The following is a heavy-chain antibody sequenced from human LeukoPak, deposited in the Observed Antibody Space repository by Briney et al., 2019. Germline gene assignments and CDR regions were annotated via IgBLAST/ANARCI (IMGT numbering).Heavy chain of an antibody. CDR3: TRHKESRGFYFGSGSSPGMDV. Sequence: GGSLRLSCAASGFTFSGSAIHWVRQAPGKGLEWVGRIRSKANTYATAYAASVKGRFTISRDDSRNTAYLHMNGLKTEDTAVYYCTRHKESRGFYFGSGSSPGMDVWGQGTTVTVSS. CDR2: IRSKANTYAT. D-gene: IGHD3-10*01. J-gene: IGHJ6*02. V-gene: IGHV3-73*01. CDR1: GFTFSGSA.